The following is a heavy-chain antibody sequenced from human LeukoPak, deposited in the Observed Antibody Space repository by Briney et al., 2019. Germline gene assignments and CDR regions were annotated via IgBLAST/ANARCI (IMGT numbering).Heavy chain of an antibody. Sequence: PGGSLRLSCAASGFTFSSYSMTWVRQAPGKGLEWVSSMSSGSRYIYYADSVRGRFTISRDNAKNSLYLLMNSLRAEDTAVYYCARDRPTGASRLFVVQWGLGTLVTVSS. CDR1: GFTFSSYS. CDR3: ARDRPTGASRLFVVQ. V-gene: IGHV3-21*01. D-gene: IGHD3-3*01. J-gene: IGHJ4*02. CDR2: MSSGSRYI.